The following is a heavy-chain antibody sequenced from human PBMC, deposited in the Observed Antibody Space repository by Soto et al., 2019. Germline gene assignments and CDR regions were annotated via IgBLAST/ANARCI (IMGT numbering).Heavy chain of an antibody. V-gene: IGHV4-30-4*01. J-gene: IGHJ5*02. CDR2: ISYSGST. CDR1: GGSISSGDFY. CDR3: ARGGPTGGRYKYNWFDP. D-gene: IGHD2-15*01. Sequence: SETLSLTCTLAGGSISSGDFYWSWIRQPPGRGLEWIGYISYSGSTYYNTSLKSRVTISVDTSKNHCSLNLNSVTAADTAVSCCARGGPTGGRYKYNWFDPWGQATLATVTS.